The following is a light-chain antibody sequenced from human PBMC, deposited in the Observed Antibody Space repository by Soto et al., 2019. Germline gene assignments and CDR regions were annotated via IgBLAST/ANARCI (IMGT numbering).Light chain of an antibody. J-gene: IGLJ1*01. CDR3: SSYASSSTLLYV. CDR1: SSDVGGYNY. Sequence: QSPLAEPPSVSWSPGQSITISCTGTSSDVGGYNYVSWYQQHPGKAPKLMIYEVSNRPSGVSNRFSGSKSGNTASLTISGLQAEDGADYYCSSYASSSTLLYVFGTGTKVTVL. V-gene: IGLV2-14*01. CDR2: EVS.